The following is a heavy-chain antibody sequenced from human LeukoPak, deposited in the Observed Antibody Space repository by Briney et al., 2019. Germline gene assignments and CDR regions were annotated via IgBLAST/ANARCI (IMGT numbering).Heavy chain of an antibody. V-gene: IGHV3-33*06. CDR2: IWYDGSNK. CDR3: AQDAETAMVSYAFDY. Sequence: GRSLRLSCAASGFTFSSYGMHWVRQAPGKGLEWVAVIWYDGSNKYYADSVKGRFTISRDNSKNTLHLQMNSLRAEDTAVYYCAQDAETAMVSYAFDYWGQGTLVTVSS. J-gene: IGHJ4*02. D-gene: IGHD5-18*01. CDR1: GFTFSSYG.